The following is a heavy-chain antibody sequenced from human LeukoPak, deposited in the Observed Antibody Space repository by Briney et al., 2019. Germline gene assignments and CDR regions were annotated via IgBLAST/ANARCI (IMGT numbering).Heavy chain of an antibody. D-gene: IGHD6-13*01. CDR3: ARVSQIGAVADF. Sequence: ASVKVSCKASGYTFINYYMHWVRQNPRHGLEWLGIINPRGGATDYSQKFQGRVTMTRDISTSTVYMELSGLRSDDTAVYFCARVSQIGAVADFWGQGTLVTVSS. CDR2: INPRGGAT. V-gene: IGHV1-46*01. J-gene: IGHJ4*02. CDR1: GYTFINYY.